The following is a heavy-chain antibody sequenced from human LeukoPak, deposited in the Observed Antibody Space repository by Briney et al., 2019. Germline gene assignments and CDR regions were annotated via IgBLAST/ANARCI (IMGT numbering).Heavy chain of an antibody. CDR2: IYPDGST. CDR1: GFTFSSYA. CDR3: ARGFDGDYFDY. J-gene: IGHJ4*02. D-gene: IGHD3-10*01. V-gene: IGHV3-53*01. Sequence: GGSLRLSCAASGFTFSSYAMSWVRQAPGKGLEWVSLIYPDGSTYHADSVRGRFTISRDDSKNTFYLQMNSLRAEDTAIYYCARGFDGDYFDYWGQGTLVTVSS.